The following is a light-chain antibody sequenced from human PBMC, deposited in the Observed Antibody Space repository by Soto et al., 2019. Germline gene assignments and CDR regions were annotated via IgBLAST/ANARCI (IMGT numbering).Light chain of an antibody. CDR2: DAS. J-gene: IGKJ5*01. CDR1: QSVSSY. Sequence: IVLTQSSVTLSLSPGKRATLSCRASQSVSSYLAWYQQKPPQAPRLLVYDASNRATGIPARFSGSGSGTDFTLTISSLEPEDFAVYYCQQRSDWPPITFGQGTRLEIK. V-gene: IGKV3-11*01. CDR3: QQRSDWPPIT.